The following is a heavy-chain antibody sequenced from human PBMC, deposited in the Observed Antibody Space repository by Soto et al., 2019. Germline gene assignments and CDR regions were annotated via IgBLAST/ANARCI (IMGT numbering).Heavy chain of an antibody. Sequence: PGGSLRLSCAASGFSFSSYAMSWVRQTPGAGPEWVSGISASGGRTYYADSVKGRFTISRDQSKSTLYLQMDSLRAEDTALYYCAKDPNGDYVGAFDIWGRGTLVTVSS. D-gene: IGHD4-17*01. V-gene: IGHV3-23*01. CDR3: AKDPNGDYVGAFDI. J-gene: IGHJ3*02. CDR2: ISASGGRT. CDR1: GFSFSSYA.